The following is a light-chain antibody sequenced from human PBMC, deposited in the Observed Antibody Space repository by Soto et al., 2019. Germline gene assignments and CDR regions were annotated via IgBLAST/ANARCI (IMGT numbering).Light chain of an antibody. Sequence: QSALTQPASVSGSPGQSITISCTGTSSDVGGYNYVSWYQQHPGKVPKLMIYDVSNRPSGVSDRFSGSKSGNTASLTISGLQAEDEADYYCISYTSTSTDVFGTGTKVTVL. CDR1: SSDVGGYNY. CDR2: DVS. J-gene: IGLJ1*01. CDR3: ISYTSTSTDV. V-gene: IGLV2-14*01.